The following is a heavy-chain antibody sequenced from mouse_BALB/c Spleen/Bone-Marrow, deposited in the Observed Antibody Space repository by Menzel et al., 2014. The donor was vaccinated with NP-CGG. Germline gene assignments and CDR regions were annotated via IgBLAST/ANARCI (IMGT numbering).Heavy chain of an antibody. CDR2: IHPSDSES. CDR3: ARGLGEIWGY. CDR1: GYSFTNYW. Sequence: QVQLQQSGAELVRPGTSVQLSCKASGYSFTNYWTNWVKQRPGQGLEWIGMIHPSDSESRLNQKFKDKATLAVDKSSTTAYMQLSSPTSEDSAVYYCARGLGEIWGYWGQGTTLTVSS. J-gene: IGHJ2*01. D-gene: IGHD4-1*01. V-gene: IGHV1-61*01.